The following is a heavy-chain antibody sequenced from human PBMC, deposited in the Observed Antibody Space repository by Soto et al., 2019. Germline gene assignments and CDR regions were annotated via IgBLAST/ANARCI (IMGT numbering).Heavy chain of an antibody. J-gene: IGHJ4*02. CDR3: VLYGYGARDYFDY. Sequence: ASVKVSCKASGYSFTGYYMHWVRQAPGQGLEWMGWINPNSGGTNYAQKFQGWVTMTRDTSISTAYMELSRLRSDDTAVYYCVLYGYGARDYFDYWGQGTLVTVSS. D-gene: IGHD5-18*01. V-gene: IGHV1-2*04. CDR1: GYSFTGYY. CDR2: INPNSGGT.